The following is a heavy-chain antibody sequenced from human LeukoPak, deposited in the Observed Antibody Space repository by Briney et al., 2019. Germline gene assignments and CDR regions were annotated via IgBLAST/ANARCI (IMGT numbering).Heavy chain of an antibody. CDR2: IYSDGST. Sequence: PGGSLRLSCAASGFTVSSNYMSWVRQAPAKGLEWVSLIYSDGSTYYADSVKGRFTISRDNSKNTLYLQMNSLRAEDTAVYYCARFVTLDYWGQGTLVTVSS. D-gene: IGHD2/OR15-2a*01. CDR3: ARFVTLDY. CDR1: GFTVSSNY. J-gene: IGHJ4*02. V-gene: IGHV3-53*01.